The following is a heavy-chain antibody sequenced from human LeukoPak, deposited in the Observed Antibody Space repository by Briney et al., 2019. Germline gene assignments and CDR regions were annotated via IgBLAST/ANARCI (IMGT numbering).Heavy chain of an antibody. Sequence: GASVKVSCKASGYTFTSYYMHWVRQAAGQGLEWMGIINPSGGSTSYAQKFQGRVTMTRDTSTSTVYMELSSLRSEDTAVYYCASYHYYDSSGYSNTSRVSDYWGPGTLVTVSS. J-gene: IGHJ4*02. D-gene: IGHD3-22*01. CDR2: INPSGGST. V-gene: IGHV1-46*01. CDR1: GYTFTSYY. CDR3: ASYHYYDSSGYSNTSRVSDY.